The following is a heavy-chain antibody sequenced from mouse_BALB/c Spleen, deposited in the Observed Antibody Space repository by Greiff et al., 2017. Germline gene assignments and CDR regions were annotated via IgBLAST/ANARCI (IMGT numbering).Heavy chain of an antibody. Sequence: QVQLQQSGAELVKPGASVKLSCKASGYTFTSYYMYWVKQRPGQGLEWIGGINPSNGGTNFNEKFKSKATLTVDKSSSTAYMQLSSLTSEDSAVYYCTRNYGSSYGWYFDVWGAGTTVTVSS. J-gene: IGHJ1*01. CDR1: GYTFTSYY. CDR2: INPSNGGT. V-gene: IGHV1S81*02. D-gene: IGHD1-1*01. CDR3: TRNYGSSYGWYFDV.